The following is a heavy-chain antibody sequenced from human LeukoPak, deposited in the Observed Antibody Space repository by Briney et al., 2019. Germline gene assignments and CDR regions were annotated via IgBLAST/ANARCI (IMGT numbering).Heavy chain of an antibody. V-gene: IGHV4-38-2*02. CDR1: GYSIRSGYY. J-gene: IGHJ5*02. Sequence: PSETLSLTCTVSGYSIRSGYYWGWIRQPPGKGLEWIGSIYYSGSTYYNPSLKSRVSISVDTSKNQFSLKLSSVTAADTAVYYCARVDGSGSYWIAGGWFDPWGQGTLVTVSS. CDR3: ARVDGSGSYWIAGGWFDP. CDR2: IYYSGST. D-gene: IGHD3-10*01.